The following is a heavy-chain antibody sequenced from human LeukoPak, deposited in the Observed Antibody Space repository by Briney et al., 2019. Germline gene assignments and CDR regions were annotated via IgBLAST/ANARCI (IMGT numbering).Heavy chain of an antibody. CDR1: GFTVSSNY. Sequence: GGSLRLSCAASGFTVSSNYMSWVRQAPGKGLEWVSVIYSGGSTNYADSVKGRFTISRDNAKNSLYLQMNNLRVEDTALYYCARGRYLGAMFQDHWGQGTLVTVSS. J-gene: IGHJ4*02. D-gene: IGHD3-10*02. CDR2: IYSGGST. V-gene: IGHV3-53*01. CDR3: ARGRYLGAMFQDH.